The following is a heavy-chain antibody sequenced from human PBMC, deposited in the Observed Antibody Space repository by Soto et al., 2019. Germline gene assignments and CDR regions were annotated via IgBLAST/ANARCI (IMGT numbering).Heavy chain of an antibody. Sequence: QVQLQESDAGLVKASQTLSLTCTVSGGSVRSGAYYWTWIRQRPGKGLEWLGDIYYSGSTYYSPSPKSRLSISLETSKTQFSLGLSAVTAADTAMYYCASARLRAGYSFDIWGQGTMVTVSS. D-gene: IGHD5-12*01. J-gene: IGHJ3*02. CDR2: IYYSGST. CDR3: ASARLRAGYSFDI. CDR1: GGSVRSGAYY. V-gene: IGHV4-31*03.